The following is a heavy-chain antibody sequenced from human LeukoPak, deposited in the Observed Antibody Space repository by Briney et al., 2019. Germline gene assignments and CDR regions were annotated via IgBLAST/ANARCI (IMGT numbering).Heavy chain of an antibody. Sequence: GKSLRLSRAASGFTFSNYAMHWVRQAPGKGLEWVSLISSGGTYEYYADSVKGRFTISRDNSKNTLYLQLNSLRAEDTAVHYCARDSTYYYDSGSSGPHYFDNWGQGTLVTVSS. D-gene: IGHD3-10*01. CDR3: ARDSTYYYDSGSSGPHYFDN. CDR2: ISSGGTYE. CDR1: GFTFSNYA. J-gene: IGHJ4*02. V-gene: IGHV3-30*01.